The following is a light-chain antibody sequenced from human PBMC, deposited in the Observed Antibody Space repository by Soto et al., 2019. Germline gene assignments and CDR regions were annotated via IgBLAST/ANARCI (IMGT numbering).Light chain of an antibody. CDR1: SSDVGGYDY. CDR2: EVT. CDR3: SSYAGRTLYV. V-gene: IGLV2-8*01. Sequence: QSALTQPPSASGSPGQSVTISCTGTSSDVGGYDYVSWYQQRPGKAPKLLIHEVTKRPSGVPDRFSGSKSGNTASLTVSGLQAEDEADSYCSSYAGRTLYVFGTGTRSPS. J-gene: IGLJ1*01.